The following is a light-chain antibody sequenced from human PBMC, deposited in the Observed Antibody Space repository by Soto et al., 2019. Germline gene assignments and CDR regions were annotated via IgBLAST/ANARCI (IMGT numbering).Light chain of an antibody. CDR2: DAS. Sequence: DIQMTQSPSTLSASVGDRVTITCRASQSISSWLAWYQQKPGKAPKLLIYDASSLESGVPSRFSGSGSGTEFSLTFSSLQPDDFATYYRQQYNSYWTFGQGTKVDIK. J-gene: IGKJ1*01. V-gene: IGKV1-5*01. CDR3: QQYNSYWT. CDR1: QSISSW.